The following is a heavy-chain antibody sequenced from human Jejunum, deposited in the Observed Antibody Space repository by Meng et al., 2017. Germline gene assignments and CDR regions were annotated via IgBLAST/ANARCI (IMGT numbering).Heavy chain of an antibody. J-gene: IGHJ4*02. D-gene: IGHD4-17*01. V-gene: IGHV4-34*01. CDR2: ISHSGST. Sequence: QVQRQQWGAGLLKPSETLSLTCAVSGGSLKDFYWNWIRQPQGKGLEWIGEISHSGSTNYNPSLKSRVTISVDRSQNQLSLKLTSVSGTDTAVYFCARALGAYGDSGFAYWGQGALVTVSS. CDR3: ARALGAYGDSGFAY. CDR1: GGSLKDFY.